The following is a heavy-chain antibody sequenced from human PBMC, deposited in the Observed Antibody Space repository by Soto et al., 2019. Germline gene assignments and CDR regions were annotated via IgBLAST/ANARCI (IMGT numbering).Heavy chain of an antibody. CDR2: IYYSGST. V-gene: IGHV4-59*08. D-gene: IGHD3-10*01. CDR1: GGSISSYY. J-gene: IGHJ4*02. CDR3: AGRGGTMVRGPFDY. Sequence: SETLSVSSTVAGGSISSYYWSWIRKHPGKGLEWIGYIYYSGSTNYNPSLKSRVTISVDTSKNQFSLKLSSVTAADTAVYYCAGRGGTMVRGPFDYCGQGTLVTVSS.